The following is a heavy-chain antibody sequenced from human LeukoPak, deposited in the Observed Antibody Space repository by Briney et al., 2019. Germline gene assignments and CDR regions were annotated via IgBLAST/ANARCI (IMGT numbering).Heavy chain of an antibody. CDR3: AKDPAARPFDY. V-gene: IGHV3-23*01. D-gene: IGHD6-6*01. CDR1: AFTFSSFA. Sequence: PGGSLRLSCAASAFTFSSFAMSWVRQAPGKGLEWVSTLGGSGGSTFYADSVRGRFSISRDNSKNTLYLQMNSLRAEDTAVYYCAKDPAARPFDYWGQGTLVTVSS. J-gene: IGHJ4*02. CDR2: LGGSGGST.